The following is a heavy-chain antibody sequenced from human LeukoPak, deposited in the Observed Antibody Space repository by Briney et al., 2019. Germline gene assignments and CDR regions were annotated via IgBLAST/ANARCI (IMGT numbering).Heavy chain of an antibody. Sequence: QPGGSLRLSCAASGFTFNDYGMHWVRQAPGKGLEWVAFIRYNGNNQYYADSVKGRFTISGDNSKNTLYLQMNSLKGDDTAVYYCAKDSAFYYIDVWGKGTTVIISS. CDR3: AKDSAFYYIDV. J-gene: IGHJ6*03. CDR1: GFTFNDYG. CDR2: IRYNGNNQ. D-gene: IGHD3-10*01. V-gene: IGHV3-30*02.